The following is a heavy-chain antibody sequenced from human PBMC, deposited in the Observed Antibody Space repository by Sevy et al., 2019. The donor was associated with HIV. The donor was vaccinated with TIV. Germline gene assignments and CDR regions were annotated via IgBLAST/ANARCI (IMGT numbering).Heavy chain of an antibody. CDR1: GFTFNIYS. CDR3: AREGCTKPHDY. J-gene: IGHJ4*02. Sequence: GGSLRLSCAASGFTFNIYSMSWVRQTPGKGLEWVATLSFGCGKINHADSVKGRFTKSRDDSKNAVYLQMNNLRVEDTAIYYCAREGCTKPHDYWGQGTLVTVSS. CDR2: LSFGCGKI. D-gene: IGHD2-8*01. V-gene: IGHV3-23*01.